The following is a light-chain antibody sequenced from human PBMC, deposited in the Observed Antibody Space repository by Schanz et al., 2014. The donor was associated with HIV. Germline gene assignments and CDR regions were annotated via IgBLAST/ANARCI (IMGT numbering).Light chain of an antibody. V-gene: IGKV3-20*01. CDR1: QTVSSSY. CDR3: QQYTTSPLT. J-gene: IGKJ5*01. Sequence: EIVLTQSPGTLSLSPGERATLSCRASQTVSSSYLAWYQQKSGQAPRLLIYDASSRATGIPDRFSGSGSGTDFTLIISRLEPEDLAVYYCQQYTTSPLTFGQGTRLEIK. CDR2: DAS.